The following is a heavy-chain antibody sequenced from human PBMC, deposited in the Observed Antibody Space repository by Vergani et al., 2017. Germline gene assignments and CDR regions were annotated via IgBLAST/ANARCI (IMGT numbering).Heavy chain of an antibody. CDR1: GFTFSSYA. V-gene: IGHV3-23*01. D-gene: IGHD2-2*02. Sequence: EVQLLESGGGLVQPGGSLRLSCAASGFTFSSYAMSWVRQAPGKGLEWVSAISGSGGSTHYADSVKGRFTISRDNSKNTLYLQMNSLRAEDTAVYYCAKDLRPGYCSSTSCYNPDGWFDPWGQGTLVTVSS. CDR2: ISGSGGST. CDR3: AKDLRPGYCSSTSCYNPDGWFDP. J-gene: IGHJ5*02.